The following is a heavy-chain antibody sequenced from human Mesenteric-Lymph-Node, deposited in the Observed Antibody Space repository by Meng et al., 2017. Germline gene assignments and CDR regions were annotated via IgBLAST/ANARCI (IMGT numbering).Heavy chain of an antibody. Sequence: QVPLQESGPGLVKPSGTLSLTCAVSGGSFSSSSWWSWVRQPSGKGLEWIGEIYHSGSTNYNPSLKSRVTISVDKSKNQFSLKLSSVTAADTAVYYCASFPPPGKQWLVTDYWGQGTLVTVSS. D-gene: IGHD6-19*01. V-gene: IGHV4-4*02. J-gene: IGHJ4*02. CDR2: IYHSGST. CDR1: GGSFSSSSW. CDR3: ASFPPPGKQWLVTDY.